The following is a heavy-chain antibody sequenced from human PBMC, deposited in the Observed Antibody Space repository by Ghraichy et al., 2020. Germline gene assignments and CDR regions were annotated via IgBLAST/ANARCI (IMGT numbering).Heavy chain of an antibody. D-gene: IGHD6-13*01. V-gene: IGHV3-33*01. CDR1: DFTFSRYG. J-gene: IGHJ6*03. CDR2: IWNDGHNQ. CDR3: ARAGYSSSWSVPYYYYYYMDV. Sequence: LNISCAASDFTFSRYGMHWVRQAPGKGLEWVAVIWNDGHNQYYPDSVKGRFTISRDNSKNRLFLQMNSLRVEDTAVYYCARAGYSSSWSVPYYYYYYMDVWGKGTTVTVSS.